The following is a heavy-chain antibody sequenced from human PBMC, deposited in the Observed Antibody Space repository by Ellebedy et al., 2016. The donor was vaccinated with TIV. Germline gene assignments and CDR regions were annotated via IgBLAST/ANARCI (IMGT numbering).Heavy chain of an antibody. Sequence: MPSETLSLTCSVSGGSVSTTRYYWACIRQPPGKGLEWIGSVYYIGSPYYNPSFKSRVTLSADTSKNHFSLNLTSVTAADTAVYYCARIDSWQPIDDWGQGILVTVSS. V-gene: IGHV4-39*02. CDR1: GGSVSTTRYY. D-gene: IGHD3-9*01. CDR2: VYYIGSP. CDR3: ARIDSWQPIDD. J-gene: IGHJ4*02.